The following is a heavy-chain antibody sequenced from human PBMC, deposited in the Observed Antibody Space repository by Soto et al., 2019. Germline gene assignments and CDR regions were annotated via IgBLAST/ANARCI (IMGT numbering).Heavy chain of an antibody. CDR3: ARSIAAAGIGGDY. D-gene: IGHD6-13*01. CDR1: GYTVTSYG. V-gene: IGHV1-18*01. J-gene: IGHJ4*02. CDR2: ISAYNGKT. Sequence: QVQLVQSGAEVKKPGASVKVSCKASGYTVTSYGISCVRQAPGQGLEWMGWISAYNGKTNYAQKVQGRVTMTTDTSRSTAYVKLRSLRSDDTAVYYCARSIAAAGIGGDYWGQGTLVTVSS.